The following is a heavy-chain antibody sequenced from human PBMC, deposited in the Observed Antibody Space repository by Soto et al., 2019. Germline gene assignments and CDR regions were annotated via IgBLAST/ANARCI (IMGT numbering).Heavy chain of an antibody. J-gene: IGHJ4*02. CDR1: GGSISSYY. CDR3: ARLSAGTRLDY. D-gene: IGHD6-19*01. V-gene: IGHV4-59*08. Sequence: PSETLSLTCTVSGGSISSYYWSWIRQPPGKGLEWIGYIYYSGSTNYNPSLKSRVTISVDTSKNQFSLKLSSVTAADTAVYYCARLSAGTRLDYWGQGTLVTVSS. CDR2: IYYSGST.